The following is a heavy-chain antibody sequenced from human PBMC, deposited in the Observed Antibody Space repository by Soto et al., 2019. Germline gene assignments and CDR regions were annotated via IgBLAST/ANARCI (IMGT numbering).Heavy chain of an antibody. Sequence: SVKVSCKASGFTFTSSAMQWVRQARGQRLEWIGWIVVGSGNTNYAQKFQERVTITRDMSTSTAYMELSSLRSEDTAVYYCAAVSAHYDILTGYYNPLAPQFDYWGQGTLVTVSS. J-gene: IGHJ4*02. D-gene: IGHD3-9*01. V-gene: IGHV1-58*02. CDR2: IVVGSGNT. CDR3: AAVSAHYDILTGYYNPLAPQFDY. CDR1: GFTFTSSA.